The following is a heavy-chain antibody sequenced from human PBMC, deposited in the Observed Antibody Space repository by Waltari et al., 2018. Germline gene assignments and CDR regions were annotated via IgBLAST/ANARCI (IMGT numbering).Heavy chain of an antibody. CDR1: GYTFTGYY. CDR2: INPNSGGT. J-gene: IGHJ1*01. CDR3: ARPHYYGSGSFQH. Sequence: QVQLVQSGAEVKKPGASVRVSCKAAGYTFTGYYMPWVRKAPGQGLEWMGWINPNSGGTNYAQKFQGRVTMTRDTSISTAYMELSRLRSDDTAVYYCARPHYYGSGSFQHWGQSTLVTVSS. D-gene: IGHD3-10*01. V-gene: IGHV1-2*02.